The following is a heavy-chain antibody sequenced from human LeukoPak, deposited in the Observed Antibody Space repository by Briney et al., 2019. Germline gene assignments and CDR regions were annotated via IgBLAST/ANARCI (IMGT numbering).Heavy chain of an antibody. V-gene: IGHV3-7*01. CDR1: GFTFSSYA. D-gene: IGHD2-2*01. Sequence: PGGSLRLSCAASGFTFSSYAMSWVRQAPGKGLEWVANIKQDGSEKYYVDSVKGRFTISKDNAKNSLYLQMNSLRAEDTAVYYCARVFPAAAIDYWGQGTLVTVSS. J-gene: IGHJ4*02. CDR2: IKQDGSEK. CDR3: ARVFPAAAIDY.